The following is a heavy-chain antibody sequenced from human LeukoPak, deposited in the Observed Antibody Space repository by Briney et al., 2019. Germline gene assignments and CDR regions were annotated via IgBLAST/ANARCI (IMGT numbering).Heavy chain of an antibody. CDR1: GFTFSSYG. V-gene: IGHV3-30*02. J-gene: IGHJ4*02. Sequence: QSGGSLRLSCAASGFTFSSYGMHWVRQAPGKGLEWVAFIRYDGSNKYYADSVKGRFTISRDNSKNTLYLQMNSLRAEDTAVYYCARETRGFGGYYFDYWGQGTLVTVSS. CDR3: ARETRGFGGYYFDY. CDR2: IRYDGSNK. D-gene: IGHD3-10*01.